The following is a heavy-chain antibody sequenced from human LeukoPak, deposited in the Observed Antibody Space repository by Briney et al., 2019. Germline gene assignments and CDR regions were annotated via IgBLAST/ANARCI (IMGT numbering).Heavy chain of an antibody. J-gene: IGHJ3*02. CDR2: INGDGSST. CDR3: VKDRSLYQDDAFDI. V-gene: IGHV3-74*01. Sequence: GGSLRLSCAASGFTFSSYWMPWVRQAPGKGLVWVSRINGDGSSTNYADSVKGRFTISRDNAKNTLYLQMNSLRAEDTAVYYCVKDRSLYQDDAFDIWGQGTMVTVSS. D-gene: IGHD2-15*01. CDR1: GFTFSSYW.